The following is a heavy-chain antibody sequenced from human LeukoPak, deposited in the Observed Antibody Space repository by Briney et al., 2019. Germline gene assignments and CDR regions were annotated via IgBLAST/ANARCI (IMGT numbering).Heavy chain of an antibody. D-gene: IGHD6-19*01. Sequence: PETLSLTCTLCVGSTSSYYCSWIRPPPGTGLGWNGYIYYSGSTNYNPSLKSRVTISVDTSKTQFSLKLSCVTAADTAVYYCARGRSGWYFNILRVDAFDIWGQGTMVTVSS. J-gene: IGHJ3*02. CDR2: IYYSGST. CDR3: ARGRSGWYFNILRVDAFDI. CDR1: VGSTSSYY. V-gene: IGHV4-59*01.